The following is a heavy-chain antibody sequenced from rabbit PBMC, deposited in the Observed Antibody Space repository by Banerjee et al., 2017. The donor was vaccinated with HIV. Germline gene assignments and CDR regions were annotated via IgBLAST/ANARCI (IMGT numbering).Heavy chain of an antibody. V-gene: IGHV1S7*01. CDR1: GFDFSYYY. CDR2: IYAGKGTT. J-gene: IGHJ4*01. D-gene: IGHD4-2*01. Sequence: QLKETGGGLVQPGGSLPLSCKASGFDFSYYYVSWVRQAPGKGLEWIGTIYAGKGTTDYASWVNGRFTISSDNAQNTVDLQMNSLTAADTATYFCARAAYAGGAFAWYFNLWGPGTLVT. CDR3: ARAAYAGGAFAWYFNL.